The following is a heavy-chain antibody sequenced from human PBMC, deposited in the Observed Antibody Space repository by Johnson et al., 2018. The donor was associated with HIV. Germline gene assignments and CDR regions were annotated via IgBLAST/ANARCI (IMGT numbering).Heavy chain of an antibody. CDR2: IKQDGSEK. V-gene: IGHV3-7*03. D-gene: IGHD6-6*01. J-gene: IGHJ3*02. CDR1: GFTFSSYW. CDR3: TTTLIAARDAFDI. Sequence: VQLVESGGGLVQPGGSLRLSCAASGFTFSSYWMSWVRQAPGKGLEWVANIKQDGSEKYYVDSVKGRFTISRDNAKNSLYLQMNSLKTEDTAVYYCTTTLIAARDAFDIWGQGTMVTVSS.